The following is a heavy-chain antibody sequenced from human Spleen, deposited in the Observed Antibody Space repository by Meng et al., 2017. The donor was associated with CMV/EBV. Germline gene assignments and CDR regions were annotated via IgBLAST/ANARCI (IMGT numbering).Heavy chain of an antibody. D-gene: IGHD3-16*02. V-gene: IGHV1-2*02. CDR2: INPNSGGT. CDR3: AREPTFMITFGGVIN. Sequence: QVQRVQFGCEVNKPGFPVKGSCKASGYTFTGYYMHWVRQAPGQGLEWMGWINPNSGGTNYAQKFQGRVTMTRDTSISTAYMELSSLRSEDTAVYYCAREPTFMITFGGVINWGQGTLVTVSS. CDR1: GYTFTGYY. J-gene: IGHJ4*02.